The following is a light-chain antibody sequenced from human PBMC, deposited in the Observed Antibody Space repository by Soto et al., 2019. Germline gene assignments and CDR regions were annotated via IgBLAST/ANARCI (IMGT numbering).Light chain of an antibody. CDR2: RNN. V-gene: IGLV1-47*01. CDR3: ATWDDSLNGFYV. CDR1: SSNIGAGYD. J-gene: IGLJ1*01. Sequence: QSVLTQPPSVSLAPGQRVTISCTGSSSNIGAGYDVNWYQQLPGTAPKLLIYRNNQRPSGVPDRFSGSKSGTSASLAISGLRSDDEADYFCATWDDSLNGFYVFGTGTKVTVL.